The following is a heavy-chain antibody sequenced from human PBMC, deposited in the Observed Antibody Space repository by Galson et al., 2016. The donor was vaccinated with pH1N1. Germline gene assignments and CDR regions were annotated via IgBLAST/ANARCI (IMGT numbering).Heavy chain of an antibody. V-gene: IGHV1-46*01. CDR3: ARRYYFDY. CDR2: IDPSDGTT. CDR1: GYSVTRYY. Sequence: SVKVSCKASGYSVTRYYMHWVRQAPGQGLEWMGIIDPSDGTTTYSQKFRGRITMTRDTPTNSVYMELSNLTSDDTAVYYCARRYYFDYWGQGTLITVSS. J-gene: IGHJ4*02.